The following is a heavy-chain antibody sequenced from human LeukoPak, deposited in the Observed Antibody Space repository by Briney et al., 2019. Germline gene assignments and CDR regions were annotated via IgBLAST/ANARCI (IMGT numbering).Heavy chain of an antibody. V-gene: IGHV3-7*03. J-gene: IGHJ3*01. CDR2: IKQDGSEK. D-gene: IGHD1-26*01. Sequence: GGSLKLSCAASGFTFSSYSMNWVRQPPGKGLEWVANIKQDGSEKYYVDSVKGRFTISRDNAKNSLFLQMNSLRAEDTAVYYCAKDLRYSGSPRAFDFWGQGTMVTVSS. CDR3: AKDLRYSGSPRAFDF. CDR1: GFTFSSYS.